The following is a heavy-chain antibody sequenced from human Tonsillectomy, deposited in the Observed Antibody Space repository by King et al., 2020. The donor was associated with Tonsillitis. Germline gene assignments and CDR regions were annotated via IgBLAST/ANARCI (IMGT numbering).Heavy chain of an antibody. D-gene: IGHD4/OR15-4a*01. Sequence: ITLKESGPTVVRPTQTLTLTCSVSGFSLNTRGVSVNWIRQPPGKALEWLSLIYWDDATRYIPSLKSSLTITRVTSKNQVVLTMTNMDPMDTGTYYCAHMTIRVACSKVEGVYCAYWGQGIPVAVSS. V-gene: IGHV2-5*02. CDR1: GFSLNTRGVS. CDR2: IYWDDAT. CDR3: AHMTIRVACSKVEGVYCAY. J-gene: IGHJ4*02.